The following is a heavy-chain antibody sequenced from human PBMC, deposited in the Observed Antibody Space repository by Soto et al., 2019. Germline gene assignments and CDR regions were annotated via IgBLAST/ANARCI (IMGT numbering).Heavy chain of an antibody. CDR3: ARQVNPGYSSD. J-gene: IGHJ4*02. D-gene: IGHD2-15*01. Sequence: ASVKVSCKASGYTFTSYDINWVRQAPGQGLEGVGWINPTSEYTAHAQKFEGRVTLTREISPATAYMELSSLPSEATAVYFCARQVNPGYSSDWGPGTQVTVSS. V-gene: IGHV1-8*01. CDR2: INPTSEYT. CDR1: GYTFTSYD.